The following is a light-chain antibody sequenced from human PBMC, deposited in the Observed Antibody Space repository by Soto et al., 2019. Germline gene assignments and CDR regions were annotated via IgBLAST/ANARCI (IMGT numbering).Light chain of an antibody. CDR3: QSYDSSLSSSV. J-gene: IGLJ1*01. V-gene: IGLV1-40*01. Sequence: QSVLTQPPSVSGAPGQRVTISCTGSSSNIGAGYDVHWYQQLPGTAPKLLIYGNSNRPSGVPDRFSGSKSGTSASLAITGLQVEDDADYCCQSYDSSLSSSVFGTGTKLNVL. CDR1: SSNIGAGYD. CDR2: GNS.